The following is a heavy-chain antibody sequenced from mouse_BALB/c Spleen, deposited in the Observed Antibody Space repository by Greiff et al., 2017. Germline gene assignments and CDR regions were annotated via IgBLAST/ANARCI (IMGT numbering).Heavy chain of an antibody. D-gene: IGHD1-1*01. CDR1: GYTFTSYV. V-gene: IGHV1-14*01. J-gene: IGHJ4*01. CDR2: INPYNDGT. CDR3: ARTLLITTVVAYYYAMDY. Sequence: VQLQQSGPELVKPGASVKMSCKASGYTFTSYVMHWVKQKPGQGLEWIGYINPYNDGTKYNKKFKGKATLTSDKSSSTAYMELSSLTSEDSAVYYCARTLLITTVVAYYYAMDYWGQGTSVTVSS.